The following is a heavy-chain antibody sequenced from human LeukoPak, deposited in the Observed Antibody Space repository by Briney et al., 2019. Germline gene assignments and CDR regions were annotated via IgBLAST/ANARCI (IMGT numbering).Heavy chain of an antibody. CDR1: GFTFSSYS. D-gene: IGHD6-19*01. Sequence: GGSLRLSCAASGFTFSSYSMNWVRQAPGKGLEWVSSISSSSSYIYYADSVKGRFTISRDNAKNSLYPQMNSLRAEDTAVYYCARGADRQWFDYWGQGTLVAVSS. J-gene: IGHJ4*02. V-gene: IGHV3-21*04. CDR2: ISSSSSYI. CDR3: ARGADRQWFDY.